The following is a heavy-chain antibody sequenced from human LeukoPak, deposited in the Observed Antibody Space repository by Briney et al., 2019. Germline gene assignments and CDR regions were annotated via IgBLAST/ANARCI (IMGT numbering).Heavy chain of an antibody. CDR2: ISGSGGST. D-gene: IGHD6-19*01. V-gene: IGHV3-23*01. CDR3: AKLIHDGYASGWYLIVDYFDY. CDR1: GFTFSSYA. Sequence: GGSLRLSCAASGFTFSSYAMSWVRQAPGKGLEWVSTISGSGGSTYSADSVKGRFTISRDNSKNTLYLQMNSLRAEDTAVYYCAKLIHDGYASGWYLIVDYFDYWGQGTLVTVSS. J-gene: IGHJ4*02.